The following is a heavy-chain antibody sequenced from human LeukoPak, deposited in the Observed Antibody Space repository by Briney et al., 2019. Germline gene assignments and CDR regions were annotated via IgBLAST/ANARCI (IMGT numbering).Heavy chain of an antibody. V-gene: IGHV3-48*03. J-gene: IGHJ5*02. CDR3: AKGPGARGHFNWFDP. CDR2: ITSSSITI. CDR1: GFSFRNFE. Sequence: GSLRLSCAASGFSFRNFEMNWVRQAPGKGLEWISYITSSSITIYYANPVKGRFTISRDNAKNSLYLQVYGLRGEDTAVCCCAKGPGARGHFNWFDPWGQGTMVTVSS. D-gene: IGHD5-12*01.